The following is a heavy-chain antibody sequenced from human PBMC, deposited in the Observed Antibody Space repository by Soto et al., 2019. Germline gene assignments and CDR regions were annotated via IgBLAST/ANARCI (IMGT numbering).Heavy chain of an antibody. D-gene: IGHD6-19*01. CDR1: SSG. CDR3: VAGQYFFDY. J-gene: IGHJ4*02. Sequence: SSGVDVVRQAPGKGLEWVAVISYDGSNKYYADSVKDRFTISRDNSKKTLYLQMNSLRADDTAVYYCVAGQYFFDYCGQGTLVTVSS. V-gene: IGHV3-30*03. CDR2: ISYDGSNK.